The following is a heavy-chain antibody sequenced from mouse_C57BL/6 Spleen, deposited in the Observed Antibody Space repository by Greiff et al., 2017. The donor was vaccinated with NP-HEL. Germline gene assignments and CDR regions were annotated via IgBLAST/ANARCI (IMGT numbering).Heavy chain of an antibody. J-gene: IGHJ2*01. CDR1: GYTFTDYY. CDR3: ARKFGGSSYWYYFDY. V-gene: IGHV1-26*01. Sequence: VQLQQSGPELVKPGASVKISCKASGYTFTDYYMNWVKQSHGKSLEWIGDINPNNGGTSYNQKFKGKATLTVDKSSSTAYMELRSLTSEDSAVYYCARKFGGSSYWYYFDYWGQGTTLTVSS. D-gene: IGHD1-1*01. CDR2: INPNNGGT.